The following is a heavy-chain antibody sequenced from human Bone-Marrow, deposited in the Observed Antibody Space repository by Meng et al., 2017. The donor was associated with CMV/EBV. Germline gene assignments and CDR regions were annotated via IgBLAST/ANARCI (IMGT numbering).Heavy chain of an antibody. V-gene: IGHV4-39*01. CDR2: IYYSGST. J-gene: IGHJ6*02. CDR1: GGSISSSSYY. Sequence: SETLSLTCTVSGGSISSSSYYWGWIRQPPGKGLEWIGSIYYSGSTYYNPSLKSRVTISVDTSKNQFSLKLSSVTAADTAVYYCARRVKVRTFVPYYYYGVDVWGQGTTVTVSS. D-gene: IGHD1/OR15-1a*01. CDR3: ARRVKVRTFVPYYYYGVDV.